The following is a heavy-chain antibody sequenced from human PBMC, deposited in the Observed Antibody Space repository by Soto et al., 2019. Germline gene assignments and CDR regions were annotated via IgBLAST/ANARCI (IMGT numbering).Heavy chain of an antibody. D-gene: IGHD7-27*01. CDR1: GGSFSGYY. CDR2: IHYSGST. CDR3: AREVWGPLYYFDL. Sequence: SETLSLTCAVYGGSFSGYYWDWIRQPPGKGLEWIGNIHYSGSTTYNPSLESRVTISLDKSKNQVSLRLTSVNAADTAVYFCAREVWGPLYYFDLWGPGTLVTVSS. J-gene: IGHJ4*02. V-gene: IGHV4-59*01.